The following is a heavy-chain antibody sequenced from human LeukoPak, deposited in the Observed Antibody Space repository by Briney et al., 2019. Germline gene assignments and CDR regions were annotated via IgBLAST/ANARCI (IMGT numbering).Heavy chain of an antibody. Sequence: GASVKVSCKASGGTFSSYAISWVRQAPGQGLEWMGRIIPILGIANYAQKFQGRVTITADKSTSTAYMELSSLRSEDTAVYYCARGSYGDYDFDYWGQGTLVTASS. CDR3: ARGSYGDYDFDY. CDR1: GGTFSSYA. CDR2: IIPILGIA. J-gene: IGHJ4*02. V-gene: IGHV1-69*04. D-gene: IGHD4-17*01.